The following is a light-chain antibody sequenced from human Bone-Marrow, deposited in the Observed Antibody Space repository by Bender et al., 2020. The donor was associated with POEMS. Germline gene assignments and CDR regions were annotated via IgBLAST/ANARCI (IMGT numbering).Light chain of an antibody. J-gene: IGLJ2*01. CDR3: SSYSGSNSDVI. V-gene: IGLV1-44*01. CDR1: SSNIGAHA. CDR2: SSH. Sequence: QSVLTQPPSASGTPGQRVTISCSGGSSNIGAHAVNWYQHLPGTAPKLLIYSSHRRPSEVPDRFSGSRSGTSASLAISGLQSEDEADYYCSSYSGSNSDVIFGGGTKLTVL.